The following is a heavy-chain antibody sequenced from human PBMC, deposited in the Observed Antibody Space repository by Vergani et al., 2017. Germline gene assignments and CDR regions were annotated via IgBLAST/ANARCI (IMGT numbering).Heavy chain of an antibody. J-gene: IGHJ4*02. CDR1: GGSFNTYY. CDR2: IYTSEST. CDR3: ARAYSSSVGFLAY. Sequence: QVQLQESGPGLVKPSETLSLTCTVSGGSFNTYYWSWIRQPAGKGLEWIGRIYTSESTNYNPSLKSRVTMSVDTSKNQFSLKLSSVTAADTAVYYCARAYSSSVGFLAYWGQGTLVTVSS. V-gene: IGHV4-4*07. D-gene: IGHD6-6*01.